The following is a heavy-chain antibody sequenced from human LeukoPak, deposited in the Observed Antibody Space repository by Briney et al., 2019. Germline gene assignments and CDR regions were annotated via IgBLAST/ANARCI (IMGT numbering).Heavy chain of an antibody. Sequence: SETLSLTCTVCGGSMSSYHWSWIRQPPGKGLEWIGYIYNSGNTNYNPSLRSRATISEDTSKNQFSLKLTSVTTADTAVYYCARGLVAGIDYWGQGTLVTVSS. V-gene: IGHV4-59*01. J-gene: IGHJ4*02. CDR2: IYNSGNT. CDR3: ARGLVAGIDY. CDR1: GGSMSSYH. D-gene: IGHD6-19*01.